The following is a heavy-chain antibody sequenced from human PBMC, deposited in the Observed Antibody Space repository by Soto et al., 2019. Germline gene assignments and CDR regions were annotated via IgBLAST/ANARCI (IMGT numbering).Heavy chain of an antibody. J-gene: IGHJ6*02. CDR3: ARGNYYGSGSYYNSYYYYGMDV. Sequence: SVKVSCKASGGTFSSYAISWVRQAPGQGLEWMGGIIPIFGTANYAQKFQGRVTITADESTSTAYMELSSLRSEDTAVYYCARGNYYGSGSYYNSYYYYGMDVWGQGTTVTVSS. CDR1: GGTFSSYA. D-gene: IGHD3-10*01. V-gene: IGHV1-69*13. CDR2: IIPIFGTA.